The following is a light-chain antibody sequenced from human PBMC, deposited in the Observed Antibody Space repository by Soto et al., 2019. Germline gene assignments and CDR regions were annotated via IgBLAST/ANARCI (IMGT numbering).Light chain of an antibody. CDR1: QSVISSY. CDR3: QQYVDSPFT. J-gene: IGKJ1*01. V-gene: IGKV3-20*01. Sequence: EIVLTQSPGTLSLSPGERATLSCRASQSVISSYLAWYQQKPGQAPSLLIYGASSRATGIPDRFSGRGSGTDFTLTISTLEPEDFALYYCQQYVDSPFTFGQGTKVEI. CDR2: GAS.